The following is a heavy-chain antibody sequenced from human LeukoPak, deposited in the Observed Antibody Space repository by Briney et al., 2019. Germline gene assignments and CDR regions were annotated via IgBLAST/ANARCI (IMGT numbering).Heavy chain of an antibody. CDR2: INPNSGGT. CDR3: ARDPMSSGYYYDLKFDP. J-gene: IGHJ5*02. V-gene: IGHV1-2*02. D-gene: IGHD3-22*01. Sequence: ASVKVSCKASGYTFTGYYMHWVRQAPGQGLEWMGWINPNSGGTNYAQKFQGRVTMTRDTSISTAYMELSRLRSDDTAVYYCARDPMSSGYYYDLKFDPWGQGTLVTVSS. CDR1: GYTFTGYY.